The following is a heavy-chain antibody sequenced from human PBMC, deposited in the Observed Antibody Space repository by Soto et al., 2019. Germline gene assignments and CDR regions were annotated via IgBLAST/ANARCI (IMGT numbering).Heavy chain of an antibody. Sequence: PGESLKSSCTTSGYSFTNYWIGWVRQMPWKGPEWMVIIYPGDSDTRCSPSFQGQVTISADKSTNTAYLLWSSLKASDTAIYFCAGSIFYYGMEVWGQGTTVTVSS. J-gene: IGHJ6*01. CDR2: IYPGDSDT. CDR1: GYSFTNYW. V-gene: IGHV5-51*01. CDR3: AGSIFYYGMEV.